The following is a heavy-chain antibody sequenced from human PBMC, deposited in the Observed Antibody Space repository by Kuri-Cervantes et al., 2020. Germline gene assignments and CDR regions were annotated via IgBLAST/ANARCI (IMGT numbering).Heavy chain of an antibody. CDR1: GGSMSSYSYY. CDR2: VYYSGST. V-gene: IGHV4-39*01. Sequence: GSLRLSCTVSGGSMSSYSYYWGWIRQPPGKGPEWIGSVYYSGSTYYNPSLKSRVTISVDTSKNQFSLKLRSVTAADTAVYYCARHARDLLSPLYYFYYMDVWGKGTTVTVSS. CDR3: ARHARDLLSPLYYFYYMDV. J-gene: IGHJ6*03.